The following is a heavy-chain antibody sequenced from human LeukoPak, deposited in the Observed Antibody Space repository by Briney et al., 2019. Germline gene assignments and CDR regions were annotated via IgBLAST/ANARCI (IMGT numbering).Heavy chain of an antibody. D-gene: IGHD4-17*01. CDR3: ARRAGEYSHPYDY. CDR1: GFTVGSNS. Sequence: PGGSLRLSCTVPGFTVGSNSMSWVRQAPGKGLEWVSFIYSGGNTHYSDAVKGRFTISRDNSKNTLYLQMNSLRAEDTAVYYCARRAGEYSHPYDYWGQGTLVTVSS. CDR2: IYSGGNT. V-gene: IGHV3-53*01. J-gene: IGHJ4*02.